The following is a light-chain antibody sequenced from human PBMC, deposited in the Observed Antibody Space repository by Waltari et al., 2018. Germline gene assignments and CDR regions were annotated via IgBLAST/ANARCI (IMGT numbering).Light chain of an antibody. Sequence: QSALTQPASVSGSRGQSITISCTGSSSDIGSYNVVSWYQHHPGKAPKLLIYGVNNRPSGVSNRFSGSKYGNTASLTSSGLQAEDEADYYCSSYAGSVVFGGGTKLTVL. CDR3: SSYAGSVV. J-gene: IGLJ3*02. CDR1: SSDIGSYNV. CDR2: GVN. V-gene: IGLV2-23*02.